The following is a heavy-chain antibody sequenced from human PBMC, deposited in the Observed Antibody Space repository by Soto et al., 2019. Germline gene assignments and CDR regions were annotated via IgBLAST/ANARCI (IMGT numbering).Heavy chain of an antibody. Sequence: LSLTCAVYGGSFSGYYWSWIRQPPGKGLEWIGEINHSGSTNYNPSLKSRVTISVDTSKNQFSLKLSSVTAADTAVYYCARGLDYWGQGTLVTVSS. CDR3: ARGLDY. CDR1: GGSFSGYY. V-gene: IGHV4-34*01. J-gene: IGHJ4*02. CDR2: INHSGST.